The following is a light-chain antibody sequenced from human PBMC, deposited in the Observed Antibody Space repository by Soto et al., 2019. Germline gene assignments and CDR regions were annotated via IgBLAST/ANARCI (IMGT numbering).Light chain of an antibody. Sequence: QSALTQPRSVSGSPGQSVTISCTGTSSDVGGYNYVSWYQQHPGKAPKLVIYAVSQRPSGVPDRFSGSKSGNTASLTISGLQAEDEADYYCCSYAGSYTFGVFGGGTKVTVL. CDR2: AVS. CDR1: SSDVGGYNY. J-gene: IGLJ2*01. CDR3: CSYAGSYTFGV. V-gene: IGLV2-11*01.